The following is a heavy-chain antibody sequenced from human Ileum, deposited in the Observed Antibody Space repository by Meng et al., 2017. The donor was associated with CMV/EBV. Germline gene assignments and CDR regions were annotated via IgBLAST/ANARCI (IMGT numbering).Heavy chain of an antibody. CDR3: AKSPAVASSSLDY. D-gene: IGHD1-1*01. CDR2: ISTSGRYI. J-gene: IGHJ4*02. V-gene: IGHV3-21*03. CDR1: GFNFNTSA. Sequence: ATGFNFNTSAFSWVRQAPGKGLEWVSSISTSGRYIYYAESLRGRFTISRDNAKNSVLLQMKSLTVEDTGVYYCAKSPAVASSSLDYWGQGTLVTVSS.